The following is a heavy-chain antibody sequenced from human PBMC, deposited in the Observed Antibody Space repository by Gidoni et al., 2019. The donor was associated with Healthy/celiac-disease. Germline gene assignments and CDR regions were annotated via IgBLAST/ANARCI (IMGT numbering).Heavy chain of an antibody. J-gene: IGHJ5*02. CDR2: INHSGST. CDR3: ARKRFDRFDP. Sequence: QVQLQQWGAGLLQTSETLSLPCAVYVGSFSGYYWSWIRQPPGQGLEWIGEINHSGSTNYNPSLKSRVTISVDTSKNQFSLKLSSVTAADTAVYYCARKRFDRFDPWGQGTLVTVSS. D-gene: IGHD3-3*01. CDR1: VGSFSGYY. V-gene: IGHV4-34*01.